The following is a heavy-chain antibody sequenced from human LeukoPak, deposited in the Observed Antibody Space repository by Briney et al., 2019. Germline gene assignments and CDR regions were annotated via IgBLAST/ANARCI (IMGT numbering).Heavy chain of an antibody. Sequence: SGTLSLTCDVSGGSIDSTNWWNWVRQPPGKGLEWIGEIHHDGRINYNPSLKSRVTLSVDRSKNQFSLKLSSVTAADTAVYYCASGRSAFDIWGQGTMVTVSS. CDR2: IHHDGRI. CDR1: GGSIDSTNW. V-gene: IGHV4-4*02. J-gene: IGHJ3*02. CDR3: ASGRSAFDI.